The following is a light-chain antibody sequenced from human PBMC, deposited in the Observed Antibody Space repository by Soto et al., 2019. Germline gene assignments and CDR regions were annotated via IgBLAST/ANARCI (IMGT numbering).Light chain of an antibody. Sequence: DIQMTQSPSSLSASVGDRVTITCRASQSISSYLNWYQQKPGKAPKLLIYAASSLQSGVPSRFSCSGSGTEFTLTIISLQPEDFATYYCQQSYSTPTFGQVTKLEIK. CDR3: QQSYSTPT. V-gene: IGKV1-39*01. J-gene: IGKJ2*01. CDR2: AAS. CDR1: QSISSY.